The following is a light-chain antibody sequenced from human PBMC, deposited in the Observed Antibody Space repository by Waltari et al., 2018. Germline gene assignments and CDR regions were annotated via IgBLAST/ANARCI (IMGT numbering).Light chain of an antibody. CDR3: QHYNSYPCT. J-gene: IGKJ2*02. CDR2: KAS. V-gene: IGKV1-5*03. CDR1: QSIGSW. Sequence: DIQMTQSPSTLSASVGDRVTITCRASQSIGSWLSWYQDKPGKAPRLLIYKASTLESGVPSRFGGSGARTEFTLTISSLQPDDFATYYCQHYNSYPCTFGQGTKLEIK.